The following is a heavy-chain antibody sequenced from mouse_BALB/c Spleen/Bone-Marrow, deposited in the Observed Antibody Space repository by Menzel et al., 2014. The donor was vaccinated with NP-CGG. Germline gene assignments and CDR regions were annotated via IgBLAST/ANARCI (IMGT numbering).Heavy chain of an antibody. J-gene: IGHJ3*01. Sequence: EVMLVESGGGLVQPGGSRKLSCAASGFTFSSFGMHWVRQASEKGLEWVAYISSGSRTIYYADTVKGRFTISRDNPKNTLFLQMTSLRSEDTAMYYCARNYDFWFGYWGQGTLVTVSA. CDR2: ISSGSRTI. CDR1: GFTFSSFG. V-gene: IGHV5-17*02. CDR3: ARNYDFWFGY. D-gene: IGHD2-4*01.